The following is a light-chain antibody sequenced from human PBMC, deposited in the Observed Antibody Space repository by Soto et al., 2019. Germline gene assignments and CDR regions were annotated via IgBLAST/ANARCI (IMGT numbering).Light chain of an antibody. Sequence: EIVMTQSPATLSVSPLEIASLSFMASQSVSSKLAWYRQRPGQAPRLVIYDTSTRATGVPARFSGSGSGTEFTLTISSLQSEDFGVYYCQQYNDWFSITFGQGTRLEIK. V-gene: IGKV3-15*01. CDR2: DTS. CDR1: QSVSSK. CDR3: QQYNDWFSIT. J-gene: IGKJ5*01.